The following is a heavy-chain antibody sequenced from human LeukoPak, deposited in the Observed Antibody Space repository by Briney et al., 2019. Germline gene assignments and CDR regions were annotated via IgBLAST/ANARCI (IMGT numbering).Heavy chain of an antibody. J-gene: IGHJ4*02. Sequence: PSETLSLTCTVSGGSISSSSYYWGWIRQPPGKGLEWIGSIYYSGSTYYNPSLKSRVTISVDTSKNQFSLKLSSVTAADTAVYYCARRFYWRSPYDYWGQGTLVTVSS. CDR1: GGSISSSSYY. CDR3: ARRFYWRSPYDY. CDR2: IYYSGST. V-gene: IGHV4-39*01. D-gene: IGHD2-15*01.